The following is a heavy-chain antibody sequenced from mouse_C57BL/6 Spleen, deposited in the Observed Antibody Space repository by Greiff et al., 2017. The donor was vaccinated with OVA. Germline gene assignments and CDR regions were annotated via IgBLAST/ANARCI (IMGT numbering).Heavy chain of an antibody. V-gene: IGHV1-69*01. J-gene: IGHJ1*03. CDR2: IDPSDSYT. CDR1: GYTFTSYW. Sequence: VQLQESGAELVMPGASVKLSCKASGYTFTSYWMHWVKQRPGQGLEWIGEIDPSDSYTNYNQKFKGKSTLTVDKSSSTAYMQLSSLTSEDSAVYYCASGWLHWYFDVWGTGTTVTVSS. CDR3: ASGWLHWYFDV. D-gene: IGHD2-3*01.